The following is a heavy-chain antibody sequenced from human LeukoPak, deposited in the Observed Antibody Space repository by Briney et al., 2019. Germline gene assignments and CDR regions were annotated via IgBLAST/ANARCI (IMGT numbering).Heavy chain of an antibody. D-gene: IGHD4-11*01. Sequence: GGSLRLSCAASGFTFTDYYMTWIRQAPGKGLEWVSYISSSSSTIYYADSVKGRFTISRDNAKNSLYLRMNSLRAEDTAVYYCARDYSNYVDYYYYMDVWGKGTTVTVSS. CDR3: ARDYSNYVDYYYYMDV. CDR2: ISSSSSTI. CDR1: GFTFTDYY. V-gene: IGHV3-11*04. J-gene: IGHJ6*03.